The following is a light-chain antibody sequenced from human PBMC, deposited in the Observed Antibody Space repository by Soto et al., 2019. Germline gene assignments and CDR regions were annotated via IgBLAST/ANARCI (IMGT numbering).Light chain of an antibody. V-gene: IGKV1-39*01. Sequence: DIQLTQSTSSLSASVGDRVTLTCRASHNINSLLNWYQQKQGKAPKVLIYAASKLETGVSSRFSGSGSGTDFTLTISGLHPEDSATYYCQQSFSSPFSCGPGTKVHI. CDR2: AAS. CDR3: QQSFSSPFS. CDR1: HNINSL. J-gene: IGKJ3*01.